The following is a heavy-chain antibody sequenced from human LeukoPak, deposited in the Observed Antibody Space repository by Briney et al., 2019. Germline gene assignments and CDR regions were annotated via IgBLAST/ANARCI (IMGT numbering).Heavy chain of an antibody. Sequence: GSSVKVSCKASGYTFTGYYMHWVRQAPGQGLEWVGWINPNGGGTNYAQKFQGRVTMTRDTSISTAYMELSRLRSDDTAVYYCARGEVLRYFDWLLLPGFPPDYWGQGTLVTVSS. V-gene: IGHV1-2*02. CDR3: ARGEVLRYFDWLLLPGFPPDY. CDR1: GYTFTGYY. D-gene: IGHD3-9*01. CDR2: INPNGGGT. J-gene: IGHJ4*02.